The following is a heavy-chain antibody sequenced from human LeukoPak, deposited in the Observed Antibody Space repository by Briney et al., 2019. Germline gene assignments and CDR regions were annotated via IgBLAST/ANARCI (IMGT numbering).Heavy chain of an antibody. Sequence: GESLKISCETSGYRFTSYWIGWVRQISGRGLEWMGIIYPGDSDTRYSPSFQGQVTISADKSISTAYLQWVSLKASDTAMYYCAGGLRGLTGYFFWGQGTLVTVSS. CDR1: GYRFTSYW. D-gene: IGHD3-9*01. CDR2: IYPGDSDT. CDR3: AGGLRGLTGYFF. J-gene: IGHJ4*02. V-gene: IGHV5-51*01.